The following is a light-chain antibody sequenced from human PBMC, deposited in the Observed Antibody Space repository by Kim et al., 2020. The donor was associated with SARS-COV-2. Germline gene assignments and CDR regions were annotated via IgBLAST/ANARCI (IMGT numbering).Light chain of an antibody. Sequence: VSPGEVTTRSCRASQSVGDRLAWYWQKPGQAPRLLVYHVSTRATGVPVRFSGSGSGTDFTLTISSLQSEDSALYYCQQYNDWPLTFGGGTKVDIK. V-gene: IGKV3-15*01. CDR3: QQYNDWPLT. J-gene: IGKJ4*01. CDR2: HVS. CDR1: QSVGDR.